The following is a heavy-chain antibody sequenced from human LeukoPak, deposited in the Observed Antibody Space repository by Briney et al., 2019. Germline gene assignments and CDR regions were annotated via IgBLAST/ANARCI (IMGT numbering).Heavy chain of an antibody. J-gene: IGHJ4*02. CDR3: ARIETSHYDFWSGSYY. V-gene: IGHV1-8*01. CDR1: GYTVTSYD. Sequence: GASAKVSCKASGYTVTSYDINWVRRATGQGLEWMGWMNPNSGNTGYAQKFQGRVTMTRNTSISTAYMELSSLRSEDTAVYYCARIETSHYDFWSGSYYWGQGTLVTVSS. D-gene: IGHD3-3*01. CDR2: MNPNSGNT.